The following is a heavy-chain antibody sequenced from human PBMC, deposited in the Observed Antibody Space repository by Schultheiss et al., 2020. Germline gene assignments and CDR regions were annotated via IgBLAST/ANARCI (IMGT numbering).Heavy chain of an antibody. CDR1: GGSISSYY. CDR2: IYYSGST. Sequence: SQPLSLTCTVSGGSISSYYWSWIRQPPGKGLEWIGSIYYSGSTYYNPSLKSRVTISVDTSKNQFSLKLSSVTAADTAVYYCARAHSPISATRYFDYWGQGTLVTVAS. J-gene: IGHJ4*02. D-gene: IGHD2-21*01. V-gene: IGHV4-59*12. CDR3: ARAHSPISATRYFDY.